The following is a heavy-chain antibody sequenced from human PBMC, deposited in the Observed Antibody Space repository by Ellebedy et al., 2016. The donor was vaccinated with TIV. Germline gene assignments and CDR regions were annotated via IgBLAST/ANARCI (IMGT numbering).Heavy chain of an antibody. D-gene: IGHD2-2*02. Sequence: ASVKVSXKASGYTFTSYGISWVRQAPGQGLEWMGWISAYNGNTNYAQKLQGRVTMTTDTSTSTAYMELRSLRSDDTAVYYWARNQLLYPPRIAARRDPFDYWGQGTLVTVSS. CDR3: ARNQLLYPPRIAARRDPFDY. CDR2: ISAYNGNT. V-gene: IGHV1-18*01. J-gene: IGHJ4*02. CDR1: GYTFTSYG.